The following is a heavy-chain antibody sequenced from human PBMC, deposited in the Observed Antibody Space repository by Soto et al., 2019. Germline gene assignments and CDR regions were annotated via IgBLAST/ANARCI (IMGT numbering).Heavy chain of an antibody. CDR3: ARPRFGPFDI. D-gene: IGHD3-16*01. J-gene: IGHJ3*02. CDR1: GSRFTSYW. V-gene: IGHV5-10-1*01. Sequence: GESLKISCKGSGSRFTSYWISWVRQMPGKVLEWMGRIDPSDSYTNYSPSFQGHVTISADKSISTAYLQWRSLKASETAMYYCARPRFGPFDIWGKGTMVTVSS. CDR2: IDPSDSYT.